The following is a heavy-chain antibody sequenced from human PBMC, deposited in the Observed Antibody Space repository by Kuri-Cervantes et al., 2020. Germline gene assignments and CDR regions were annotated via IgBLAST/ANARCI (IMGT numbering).Heavy chain of an antibody. Sequence: GESLKISCAASGFTFSSYWMSWVRQAPGKGLEWVANIKQDGSEKYYVDSVKGRFTISRDNAKNSLYLQMNSLRAEDTAVYYCARDLSYYDFWSGYYVLDYWGHGNLVHGAS. J-gene: IGHJ4*01. CDR3: ARDLSYYDFWSGYYVLDY. V-gene: IGHV3-7*01. CDR1: GFTFSSYW. D-gene: IGHD3-3*01. CDR2: IKQDGSEK.